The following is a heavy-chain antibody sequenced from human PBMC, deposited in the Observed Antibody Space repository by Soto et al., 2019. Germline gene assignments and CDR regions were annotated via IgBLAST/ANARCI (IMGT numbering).Heavy chain of an antibody. CDR2: IYYSGST. D-gene: IGHD3-10*01. V-gene: IGHV4-59*01. Sequence: SETLSLTCTVSGGSISSYFWSWIRQPPGKGLEWIGYIYYSGSTNYNPSLKSRVTISVDTSKNQFSPKLSSVTAADTAVYYCARGVRYFDYWGQGTLVTVSS. CDR1: GGSISSYF. CDR3: ARGVRYFDY. J-gene: IGHJ4*02.